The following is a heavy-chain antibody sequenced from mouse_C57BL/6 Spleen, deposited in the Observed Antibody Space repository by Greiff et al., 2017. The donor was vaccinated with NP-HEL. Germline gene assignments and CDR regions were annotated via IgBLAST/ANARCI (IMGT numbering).Heavy chain of an antibody. CDR3: ASVYRYCALDD. V-gene: IGHV1-82*01. CDR1: GYAFSSYW. Sequence: QVQLQQSGAELVKPGASVKISCKASGYAFSSYWMNWVKQRPGKGLEWIGQIYPGDGDTNYNGKFKGKATLTADKSSSTAYMQLSSLTSEDSAVYYCASVYRYCALDDWGQGTSVTVSS. CDR2: IYPGDGDT. J-gene: IGHJ4*01.